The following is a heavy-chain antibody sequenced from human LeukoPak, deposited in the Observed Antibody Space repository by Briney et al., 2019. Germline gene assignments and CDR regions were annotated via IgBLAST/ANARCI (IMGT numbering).Heavy chain of an antibody. J-gene: IGHJ3*02. V-gene: IGHV3-21*01. CDR1: GFTFSSYS. CDR3: ARDRGGYVWGSYRLYDAFDI. Sequence: GGSLRLSCAASGFTFSSYSMNWVRQAPGKGLEWVSSISSSSSYIYYADSVKGRFTISRDNAKNSLYLQMNSLRAEDTAVYYCARDRGGYVWGSYRLYDAFDIWGQGTMVTVSS. CDR2: ISSSSSYI. D-gene: IGHD3-16*02.